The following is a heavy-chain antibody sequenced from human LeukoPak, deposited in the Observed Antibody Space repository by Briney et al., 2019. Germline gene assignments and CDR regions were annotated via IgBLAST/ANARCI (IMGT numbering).Heavy chain of an antibody. J-gene: IGHJ3*02. D-gene: IGHD5-12*01. V-gene: IGHV3-74*01. CDR1: GFTFSSNW. Sequence: GGSLRLSCAASGFTFSSNWMHWVRHAPGKGLVWVSRIKTDGSRTHYADFAQGRFTISRDNAKNTLYLQMNSLRAEDTAVYYCARDGYEFRAFDIWGQGTMVTVSP. CDR3: ARDGYEFRAFDI. CDR2: IKTDGSRT.